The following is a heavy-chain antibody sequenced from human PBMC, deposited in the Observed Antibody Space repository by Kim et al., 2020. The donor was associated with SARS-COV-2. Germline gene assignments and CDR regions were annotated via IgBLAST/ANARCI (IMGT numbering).Heavy chain of an antibody. D-gene: IGHD6-13*01. V-gene: IGHV4-59*09. J-gene: IGHJ5*02. Sequence: LKCRVTISVDTSKNQFSLKLSSVTAADTAVYYCARGTNDLYSSSWYWFDPWGQGTLVTVSS. CDR3: ARGTNDLYSSSWYWFDP.